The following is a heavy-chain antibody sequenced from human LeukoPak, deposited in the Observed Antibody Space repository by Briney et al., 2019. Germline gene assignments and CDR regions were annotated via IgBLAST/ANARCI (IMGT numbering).Heavy chain of an antibody. CDR2: IKSKTEGGTT. J-gene: IGHJ4*02. CDR1: GFIFSDAW. D-gene: IGHD5-12*01. Sequence: GGSLRLSCAASGFIFSDAWMNWVRQAPGKGLEWVGRIKSKTEGGTTDYAAPVKGRFTISRDDSQNTVDLQISSLTAEDTAMYFCTTTYIVASTRKFGDYWGQGTLVVVSS. CDR3: TTTYIVASTRKFGDY. V-gene: IGHV3-15*01.